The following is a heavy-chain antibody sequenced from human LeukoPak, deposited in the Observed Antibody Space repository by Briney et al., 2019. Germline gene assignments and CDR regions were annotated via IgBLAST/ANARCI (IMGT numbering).Heavy chain of an antibody. J-gene: IGHJ6*03. V-gene: IGHV4-59*07. CDR2: IYYSGST. CDR1: GGSISSYY. CDR3: ARSRKGAIAVAGISTPYYYYYMDV. D-gene: IGHD6-19*01. Sequence: PSDTLSLTCTVSGGSISSYYWSWLRQPPGKGLEWIGYIYYSGSTNYNPSLKSRVTISVDTSKNQFSLELSSVTAADTAVYYCARSRKGAIAVAGISTPYYYYYMDVWGKGTTVTVSS.